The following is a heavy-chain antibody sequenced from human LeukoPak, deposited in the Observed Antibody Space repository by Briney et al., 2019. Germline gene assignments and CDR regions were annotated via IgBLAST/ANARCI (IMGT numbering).Heavy chain of an antibody. V-gene: IGHV3-30*18. Sequence: GGSLRLSCAASGFTSINYGMHWGRPAPGKGLEWVAVISYDGTNKYYADSVKGRFTISRDNSKNTLYLQMNSLKTDDAAVYYCANYGDYQYFDYWGQGTPVTVSS. CDR1: GFTSINYG. CDR3: ANYGDYQYFDY. J-gene: IGHJ4*02. CDR2: ISYDGTNK. D-gene: IGHD4-17*01.